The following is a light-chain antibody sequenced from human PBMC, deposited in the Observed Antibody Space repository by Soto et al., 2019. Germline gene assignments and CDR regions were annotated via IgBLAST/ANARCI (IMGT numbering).Light chain of an antibody. CDR2: DVT. CDR1: SSDIDGYDY. CDR3: SSYTSRNTVV. V-gene: IGLV2-14*01. J-gene: IGLJ2*01. Sequence: QSALTQPASVSGSPGQSITMSCTGASSDIDGYDYVSWYQHHPGEAPKLLIYDVTNRPSGVSNRFSASKSGNTASLTISGLQAKDEADYYCSSYTSRNTVVFGGGTKLTVL.